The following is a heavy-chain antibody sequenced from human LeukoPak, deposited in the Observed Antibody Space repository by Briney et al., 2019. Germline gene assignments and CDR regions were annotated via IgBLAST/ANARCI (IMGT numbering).Heavy chain of an antibody. Sequence: GGSLRLSCAASGFTFSSYGMHWVRQAPGKGLEWVAIVSFDGSNQYYADSVKGRFTISRDNSKNTLYLQMNSLRAEDTAVYYCAKKPYGSGSYYIDYWGQGTLVTVSS. V-gene: IGHV3-30*18. J-gene: IGHJ4*02. CDR2: VSFDGSNQ. CDR3: AKKPYGSGSYYIDY. D-gene: IGHD3-10*01. CDR1: GFTFSSYG.